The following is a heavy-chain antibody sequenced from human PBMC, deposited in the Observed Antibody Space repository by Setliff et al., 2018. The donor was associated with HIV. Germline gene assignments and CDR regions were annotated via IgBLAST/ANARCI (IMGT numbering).Heavy chain of an antibody. J-gene: IGHJ6*02. CDR3: ARRRCSRTSCSAGDGEYYYGMDV. CDR1: GDTFRSHA. V-gene: IGHV1-69*13. D-gene: IGHD2-2*01. Sequence: SVKVSCKASGDTFRSHAFSWVRQAPGQGLEWMGGIIPMYEITNYAQRFQGRVTITADESTTTAYMELRGLKSDDTAVYYCARRRCSRTSCSAGDGEYYYGMDVWGPGATVTVS. CDR2: IIPMYEIT.